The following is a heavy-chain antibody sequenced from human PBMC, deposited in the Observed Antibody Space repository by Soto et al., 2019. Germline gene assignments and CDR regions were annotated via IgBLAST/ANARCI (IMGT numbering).Heavy chain of an antibody. CDR1: GGSISSSNC. CDR3: ARVSGSYYYGMDV. J-gene: IGHJ6*02. V-gene: IGHV4-4*02. Sequence: SETRSLTCAVSGGSISSSNCWSWVRQPPGKGLEWIGEIYHSGSTNYNPSLKSRVTISVDKSKNQFSLKLSSVIAADTAVYYCARVSGSYYYGMDVWGQGTTVT. CDR2: IYHSGST. D-gene: IGHD1-26*01.